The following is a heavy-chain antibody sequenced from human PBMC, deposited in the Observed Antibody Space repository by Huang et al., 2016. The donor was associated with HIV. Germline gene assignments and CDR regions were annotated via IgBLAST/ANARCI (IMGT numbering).Heavy chain of an antibody. CDR1: GSSFSTYW. V-gene: IGHV5-51*03. Sequence: EVQLVQSGAEVKKPGESLKISCKGSGSSFSTYWIGWVRQMPGKVREVMGMIFPGDSDTRESPSFQGQATISADKSIGTAYLQWSSLKASDTAMYYCASTASYSGSYRGAFDIWGQGTMVTVSS. CDR3: ASTASYSGSYRGAFDI. D-gene: IGHD1-26*01. J-gene: IGHJ3*02. CDR2: IFPGDSDT.